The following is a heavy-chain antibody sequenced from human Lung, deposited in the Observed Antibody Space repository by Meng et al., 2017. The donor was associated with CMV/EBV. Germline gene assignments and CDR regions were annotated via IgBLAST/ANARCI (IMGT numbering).Heavy chain of an antibody. D-gene: IGHD3-3*01. J-gene: IGHJ5*02. CDR2: ISPSGGST. Sequence: CANSGFNFNNYPMSWVRQAAGMGLEWVSGISPSGGSTYDADSVKGRFTISRDNSKNTLYLQMKSLRPEDTALYFCAGGGPAIFSPFDPWGQGTLVTVSS. CDR1: GFNFNNYP. V-gene: IGHV3-23*01. CDR3: AGGGPAIFSPFDP.